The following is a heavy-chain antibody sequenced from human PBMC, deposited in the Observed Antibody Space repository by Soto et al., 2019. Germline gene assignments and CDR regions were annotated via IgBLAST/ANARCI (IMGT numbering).Heavy chain of an antibody. CDR3: ARIKIDSSSYSVYYYYYGMDV. CDR1: GGSISSYY. V-gene: IGHV4-59*08. J-gene: IGHJ6*02. D-gene: IGHD6-13*01. CDR2: IYYSGST. Sequence: TSETLSLTCTVSGGSISSYYWSWIRQPPGKGLEWIGYIYYSGSTNYNPSLKSRVTISVDTSKNQFSLKLSSVTAADTAVYYCARIKIDSSSYSVYYYYYGMDVWGQGTTVTVSS.